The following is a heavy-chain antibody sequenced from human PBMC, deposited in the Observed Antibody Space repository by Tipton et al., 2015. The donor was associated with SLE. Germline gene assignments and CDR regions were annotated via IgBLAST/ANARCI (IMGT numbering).Heavy chain of an antibody. CDR1: GFIFSNYD. D-gene: IGHD6-13*01. CDR3: AKVPSSWYGWYFDL. J-gene: IGHJ2*01. CDR2: IRYDGSNK. V-gene: IGHV3-30*02. Sequence: SLRLSCAASGFIFSNYDMHWVRQAPGKGLEWVAFIRYDGSNKYYADSVKGRFTISRDNSKNTLYLQMNSLRAEDTAVYYCAKVPSSWYGWYFDLWGRGTLVTVSS.